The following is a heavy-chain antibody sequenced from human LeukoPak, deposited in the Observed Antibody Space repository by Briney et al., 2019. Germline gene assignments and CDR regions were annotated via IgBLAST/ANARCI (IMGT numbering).Heavy chain of an antibody. V-gene: IGHV1-18*01. CDR2: ISAYNGNT. CDR3: ARDQGVVTATTHYYYYYYMDV. J-gene: IGHJ6*03. CDR1: GGTFSSYA. D-gene: IGHD2-21*02. Sequence: SVKVSCKASGGTFSSYAISWVRQAPGQGLEWMGWISAYNGNTNYAQKLQGRVTMTTDTSTSTAYMELRSLRSDDTAVYYCARDQGVVTATTHYYYYYYMDVWGKGTTVTISS.